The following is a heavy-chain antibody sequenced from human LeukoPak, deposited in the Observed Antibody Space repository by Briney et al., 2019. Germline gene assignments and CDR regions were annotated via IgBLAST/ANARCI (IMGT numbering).Heavy chain of an antibody. CDR3: AGGSSAWLDY. D-gene: IGHD3-22*01. CDR1: GDSVSSNSVP. CDR2: TYYRSKWYY. Sequence: KTSQTLTLTCAISGDSVSSNSVPWNWIRQSPSRGLEWLGRTYYRSKWYYDYAVSVKSRITIIPDTSKNQLSLHLISVTPEDTAVYYCAGGSSAWLDYWGQGTLVTVSS. J-gene: IGHJ4*02. V-gene: IGHV6-1*01.